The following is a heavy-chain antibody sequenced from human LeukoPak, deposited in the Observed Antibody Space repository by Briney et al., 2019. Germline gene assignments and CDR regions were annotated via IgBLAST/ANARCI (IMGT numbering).Heavy chain of an antibody. Sequence: PSETLSLTCTVSGGSISSYYWSWIRQPPGKGLEWIGYIYYSGSTNYNPSLKSRVTISVDTSKNQFSLKLSSVTAADTVVYYCARVDTAMALFDYWGQGTLVTVSS. CDR3: ARVDTAMALFDY. D-gene: IGHD5-18*01. V-gene: IGHV4-59*01. J-gene: IGHJ4*02. CDR1: GGSISSYY. CDR2: IYYSGST.